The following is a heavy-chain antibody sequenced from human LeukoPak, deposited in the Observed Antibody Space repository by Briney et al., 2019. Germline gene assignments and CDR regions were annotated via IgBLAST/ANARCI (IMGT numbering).Heavy chain of an antibody. J-gene: IGHJ4*02. V-gene: IGHV3-7*03. Sequence: PGGSLRLSCAASGFTFSSYWMSWVRQAPGKGLEWVANIKQDGSEKYYVDSVKGRFTISRDNAKNSLYLQMNSLRSDDTAVYYCARDPVTNWNEPQFDYWGQGTLVTVSS. CDR3: ARDPVTNWNEPQFDY. D-gene: IGHD1-20*01. CDR1: GFTFSSYW. CDR2: IKQDGSEK.